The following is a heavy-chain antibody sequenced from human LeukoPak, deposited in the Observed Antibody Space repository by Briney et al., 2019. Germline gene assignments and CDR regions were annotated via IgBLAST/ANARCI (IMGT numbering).Heavy chain of an antibody. J-gene: IGHJ4*02. D-gene: IGHD3-16*02. V-gene: IGHV3-21*01. CDR2: VTSNCCRT. CDR3: ARQYRYCSPAPCSFKHFDH. CDR1: GCTFSRSS. Sequence: PGGSLRLSCVVSGCTFSRSSMNWVRKAPGKGLEWVSFVTSNCCRTYYEDPLKSRFIISRDNAKNTLYLQKNSLGADDTAAYYCARQYRYCSPAPCSFKHFDHWGQGTLVTVSS.